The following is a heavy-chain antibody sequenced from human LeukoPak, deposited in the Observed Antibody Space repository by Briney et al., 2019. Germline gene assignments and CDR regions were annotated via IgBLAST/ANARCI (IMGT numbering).Heavy chain of an antibody. D-gene: IGHD6-19*01. J-gene: IGHJ5*02. CDR1: GFTFRNYW. Sequence: PGGSLRLSCAASGFTFRNYWMSWVRQAPGKGLEWVANIKEDGSEKYYVDSVKGRFTTSRDNAKNSLFLQMYTLRAEDTAVYYCARQWLVSLSNWFDPWGQGTLVTVSS. V-gene: IGHV3-7*01. CDR3: ARQWLVSLSNWFDP. CDR2: IKEDGSEK.